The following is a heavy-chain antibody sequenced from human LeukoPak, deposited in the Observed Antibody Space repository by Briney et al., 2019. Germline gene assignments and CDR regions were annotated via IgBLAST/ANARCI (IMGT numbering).Heavy chain of an antibody. CDR2: ISSSSYI. D-gene: IGHD6-13*01. V-gene: IGHV3-21*01. CDR3: ARPRKGIAAAPMNLAAFDI. CDR1: GFTSSSYS. Sequence: PGGSLRLSCAASGFTSSSYSMNWVRQAPGKGLEWVSSISSSSYIYYADSVKGRFTISRDNAKNSLYLQMNSLRAEDTAVYYCARPRKGIAAAPMNLAAFDIWGQGTMVTVSS. J-gene: IGHJ3*02.